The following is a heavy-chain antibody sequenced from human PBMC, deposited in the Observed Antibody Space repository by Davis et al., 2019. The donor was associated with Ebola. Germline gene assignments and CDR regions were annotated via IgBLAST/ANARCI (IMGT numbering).Heavy chain of an antibody. J-gene: IGHJ4*02. CDR2: ISSSSSYI. D-gene: IGHD6-19*01. CDR3: AREEEQWLVDPNFDY. CDR1: GFTFSSYS. V-gene: IGHV3-21*01. Sequence: GGSLRLSCAASGFTFSSYSMNWVRQAPGKGLEWVSSISSSSSYIYYADSVKGRFTFSRDNAKNSLYLQMNSLRAEDTAVYYCAREEEQWLVDPNFDYWGQGTLVTVSS.